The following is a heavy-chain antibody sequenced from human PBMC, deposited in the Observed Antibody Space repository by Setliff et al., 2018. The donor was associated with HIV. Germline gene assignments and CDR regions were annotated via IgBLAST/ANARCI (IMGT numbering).Heavy chain of an antibody. J-gene: IGHJ4*02. D-gene: IGHD4-4*01. CDR1: GYTFTVYY. Sequence: GASVKVSCKASGYTFTVYYMHWVRQAPGQGLEWMGWINPNNGDTNYAQKFQGRVTMTRDTSISTAYMELSRLTSDDTAVYYCARALTTGDYWGQGTQVTVSS. CDR3: ARALTTGDY. CDR2: INPNNGDT. V-gene: IGHV1-2*02.